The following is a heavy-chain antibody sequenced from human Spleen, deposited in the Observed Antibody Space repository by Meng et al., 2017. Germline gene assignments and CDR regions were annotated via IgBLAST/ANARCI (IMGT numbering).Heavy chain of an antibody. CDR3: AHRAVAGSFEYFQH. V-gene: IGHV2-5*02. Sequence: QNPLKESGPTLVKPHQNLPVTCSFSVCSHRSSGVGVGWIRQPPGKALEWLALIYWDDDKRYSPSLKSRLTITKDNSKNQVVLTMTNMDSVDTATYYCAHRAVAGSFEYFQHWGQGTLVTVSS. CDR2: IYWDDDK. CDR1: VCSHRSSGVG. D-gene: IGHD6-19*01. J-gene: IGHJ1*01.